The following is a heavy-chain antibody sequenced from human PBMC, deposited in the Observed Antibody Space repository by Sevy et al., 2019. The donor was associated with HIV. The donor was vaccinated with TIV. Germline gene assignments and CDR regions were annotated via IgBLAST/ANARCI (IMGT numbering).Heavy chain of an antibody. CDR2: INTNNGNA. CDR3: AKDRGSCSGGSCYIQV. D-gene: IGHD2-15*01. CDR1: GYPFTSFD. Sequence: ASVKVSCKGSGYPFTSFDISWVRQAPGEGLEWMGRINTNNGNANYAQKYQGRVTMTRDTSTSTAYMELRSLRSDDTAVYYCAKDRGSCSGGSCYIQVWGQGTLVTVSS. J-gene: IGHJ1*01. V-gene: IGHV1-18*01.